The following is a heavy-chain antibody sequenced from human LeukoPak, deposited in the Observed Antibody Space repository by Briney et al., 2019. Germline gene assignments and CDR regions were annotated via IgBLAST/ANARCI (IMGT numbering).Heavy chain of an antibody. D-gene: IGHD1-1*01. V-gene: IGHV3-21*01. CDR2: ISSSSSYI. J-gene: IGHJ4*02. CDR3: ARARLEYYFDY. Sequence: GGSLRLSCAASGFTFRSYSMDWVRQAPGKGLEWVSSISSSSSYIYYADSVKGRFTISRDNAKNSLYLQMNSLRAEDTAVFYCARARLEYYFDYWGQGTLVTVSS. CDR1: GFTFRSYS.